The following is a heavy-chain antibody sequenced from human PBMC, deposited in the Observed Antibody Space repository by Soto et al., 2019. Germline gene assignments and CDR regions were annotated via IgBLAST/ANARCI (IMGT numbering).Heavy chain of an antibody. CDR3: ARGYCSSTSCYGAFDI. D-gene: IGHD2-2*01. V-gene: IGHV4-59*01. J-gene: IGHJ3*02. CDR1: GGSISSYY. Sequence: PSETLSLTCTVSGGSISSYYWSWIRQPPGKGLEWIGYIYYSGSTNYNLSLKSRVTISVDTSKNQFSLKLSSVTAADTAVYYCARGYCSSTSCYGAFDIWGQGTMVTVSS. CDR2: IYYSGST.